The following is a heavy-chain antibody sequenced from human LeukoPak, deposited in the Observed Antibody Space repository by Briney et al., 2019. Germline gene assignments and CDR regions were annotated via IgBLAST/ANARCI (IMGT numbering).Heavy chain of an antibody. CDR3: ARFCSGYDLPARGCYGMDV. J-gene: IGHJ6*04. D-gene: IGHD5-12*01. V-gene: IGHV6-1*01. Sequence: SQTLSLTCAISGDSVSSNSAAWNWIRQSPSRGLEWLGRTYHRSKWYNDYAVSVKSRITINPDTSKNQFSLQLNSVTPEDTAVYYCARFCSGYDLPARGCYGMDVWGKGTTVTVSS. CDR2: TYHRSKWYN. CDR1: GDSVSSNSAA.